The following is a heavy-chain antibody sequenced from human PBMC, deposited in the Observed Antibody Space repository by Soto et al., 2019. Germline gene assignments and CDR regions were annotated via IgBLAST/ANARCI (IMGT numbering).Heavy chain of an antibody. J-gene: IGHJ3*02. V-gene: IGHV3-11*01. Sequence: VQLVESGGSLVKPGGSLRLSCAASGFNFTDFYVSWIRQAPGKGLEWVSYISGDGLTVNYADSVKGRFTITRDNGKNSLYLQMNNLRGEDTAVYYCARDDYLIYGRGYYSAAFDIWGQGTMVTVSS. CDR3: ARDDYLIYGRGYYSAAFDI. CDR2: ISGDGLTV. CDR1: GFNFTDFY. D-gene: IGHD3-3*01.